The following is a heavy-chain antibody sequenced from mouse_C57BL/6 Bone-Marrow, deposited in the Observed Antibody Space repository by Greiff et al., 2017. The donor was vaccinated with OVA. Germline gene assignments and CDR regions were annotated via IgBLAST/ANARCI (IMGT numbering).Heavy chain of an antibody. CDR3: AREGATVVVPYFDV. CDR1: GYTFTDYY. J-gene: IGHJ1*03. CDR2: IYPGSGNT. V-gene: IGHV1-76*01. Sequence: PSRPELVRPGASVKLSCKASGYTFTDYYINWVKQRPGQGLEWIARIYPGSGNTYYNEKFKGKATLTAEKSSSTAYMQLSSLTSEDSAVYFCAREGATVVVPYFDVWGTGTTVTVSS. D-gene: IGHD1-1*01.